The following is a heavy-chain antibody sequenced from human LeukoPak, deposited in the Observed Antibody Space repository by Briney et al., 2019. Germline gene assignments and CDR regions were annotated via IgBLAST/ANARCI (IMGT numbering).Heavy chain of an antibody. D-gene: IGHD3-22*01. J-gene: IGHJ3*02. Sequence: ASVKVSCKASGYTFTGYYMHWVRQAPGQGLEWMGWINPNSGGTNYAQKFQGRVTMTRDTSISTAYMELRSLSSDDTAVYYCARDFLSYDGSENHFEDTFDIWGQGTMVTVSS. CDR1: GYTFTGYY. V-gene: IGHV1-2*02. CDR3: ARDFLSYDGSENHFEDTFDI. CDR2: INPNSGGT.